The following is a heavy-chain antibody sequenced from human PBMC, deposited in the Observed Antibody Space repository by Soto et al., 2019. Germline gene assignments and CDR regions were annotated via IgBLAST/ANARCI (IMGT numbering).Heavy chain of an antibody. D-gene: IGHD3-3*01. CDR1: GGAISTYY. Sequence: SETLSLTCTVSGGAISTYYWTWIRQTAGKGLEWIGRIYSSGSTKYNPALQSRVTMSLDTSNNQFSLRLTSVAAAATAVYYCARGQRFSDWFDPWGQGTFVTVS. J-gene: IGHJ5*02. CDR3: ARGQRFSDWFDP. V-gene: IGHV4-4*07. CDR2: IYSSGST.